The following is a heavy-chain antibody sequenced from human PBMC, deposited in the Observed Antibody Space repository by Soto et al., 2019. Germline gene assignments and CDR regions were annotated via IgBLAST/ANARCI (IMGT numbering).Heavy chain of an antibody. V-gene: IGHV4-34*01. CDR2: INHSVST. CDR1: SGSFSGYY. CDR3: ARDPTCFGVVTVDDAFDI. D-gene: IGHD3-3*01. J-gene: IGHJ3*02. Sequence: SETLSLTCAVYSGSFSGYYWSWIRQPPGKGLEWIGEINHSVSTNYNPSLKSRVTISVDTSKNQFSLQLNSVTPEDTAVYYCARDPTCFGVVTVDDAFDIWGQGTMVTVSS.